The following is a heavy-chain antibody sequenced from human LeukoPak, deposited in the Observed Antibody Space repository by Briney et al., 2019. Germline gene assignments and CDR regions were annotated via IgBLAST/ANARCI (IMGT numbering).Heavy chain of an antibody. D-gene: IGHD3-22*01. V-gene: IGHV3-21*01. J-gene: IGHJ4*02. CDR3: ARGPDWDSSGYYKNFDY. CDR1: GFTFSNAW. CDR2: ISSSSSYI. Sequence: GGSLRLSCAASGFTFSNAWMSWVRQAPGKGLEWVSSISSSSSYIYYADSVKGRFTISRDNAKNSLYLQMNSLRAEDTAVYYCARGPDWDSSGYYKNFDYWGQGTLVTVSS.